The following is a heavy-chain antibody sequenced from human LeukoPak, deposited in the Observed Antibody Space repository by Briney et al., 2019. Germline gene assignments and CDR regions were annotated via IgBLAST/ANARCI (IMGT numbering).Heavy chain of an antibody. V-gene: IGHV4-34*01. CDR1: GGSFSGYY. CDR2: SNHSGST. Sequence: SETLSLTCAVYGGSFSGYYWSWIRQPPGKGLELIGESNHSGSTNYNPSLKSRVTISVDTSKNQFSLKLSSVTAADTAVYYCARDPYCSSTSCYVRDAFDIWGQGTMVTVSS. CDR3: ARDPYCSSTSCYVRDAFDI. D-gene: IGHD2-2*01. J-gene: IGHJ3*02.